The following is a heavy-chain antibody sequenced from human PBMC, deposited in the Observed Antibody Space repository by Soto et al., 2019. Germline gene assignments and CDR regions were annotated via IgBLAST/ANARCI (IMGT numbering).Heavy chain of an antibody. CDR3: AREENCSDGICYSEYLHR. CDR2: VNPSGGST. V-gene: IGHV1-46*01. J-gene: IGHJ1*01. CDR1: GYIFTAYS. Sequence: ASVKISCKASGYIFTAYSMHWVRQAPGQGLEWMGVVNPSGGSTNYAQKFQGRITMTRDTSTSTVYMDLSSLTSEDTAVYYCAREENCSDGICYSEYLHRWGQGTLVPVCS. D-gene: IGHD2-15*01.